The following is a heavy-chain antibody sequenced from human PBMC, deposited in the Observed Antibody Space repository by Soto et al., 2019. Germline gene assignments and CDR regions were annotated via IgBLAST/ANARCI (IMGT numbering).Heavy chain of an antibody. J-gene: IGHJ4*02. D-gene: IGHD3-16*02. CDR3: ARESVRLGELSLPGY. CDR1: GYTFTGYY. V-gene: IGHV1-2*02. Sequence: GASVKVSCKASGYTFTGYYMHWVRQAPGQGLEWMGWINPNSGGTNYAQKFQGRVTMTRDTSISTAYMELSRLRSDDTAVYYCARESVRLGELSLPGYWGQGTLVTVSS. CDR2: INPNSGGT.